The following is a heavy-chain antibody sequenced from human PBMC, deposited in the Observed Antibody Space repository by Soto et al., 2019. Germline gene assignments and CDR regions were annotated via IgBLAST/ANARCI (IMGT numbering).Heavy chain of an antibody. J-gene: IGHJ6*02. V-gene: IGHV3-21*01. CDR1: GFTFSSFG. CDR3: ARDERNGGNPYGGYYYYCGMDV. D-gene: IGHD2-15*01. CDR2: ISSSSSYI. Sequence: PGGSLRLSCAASGFTFSSFGMHWVRQAPGKGLEWVSSISSSSSYIYYADSVKGRFTISRDNAKNSLYLQMNSLRAEDTAVYYCARDERNGGNPYGGYYYYCGMDVWGQGTTVTVSS.